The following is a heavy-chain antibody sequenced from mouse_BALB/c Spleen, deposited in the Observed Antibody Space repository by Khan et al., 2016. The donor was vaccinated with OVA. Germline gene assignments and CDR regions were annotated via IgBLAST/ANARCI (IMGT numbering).Heavy chain of an antibody. Sequence: QVQLQQSGTELAKPGASVKMSCKVSGYTFTTYWMHWVHQRPGKGLEWIGYINPTSGYTDYNEKLKDKATLSADKYSSTAFLQLSSLTSGDAACYYCARNRIDYWGQGTTRTVSS. V-gene: IGHV1-7*01. CDR1: GYTFTTYW. CDR2: INPTSGYT. J-gene: IGHJ2*01. CDR3: ARNRIDY.